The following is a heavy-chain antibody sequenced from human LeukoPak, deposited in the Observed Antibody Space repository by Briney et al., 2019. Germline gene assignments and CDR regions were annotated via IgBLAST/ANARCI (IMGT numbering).Heavy chain of an antibody. CDR1: GFTFSDYY. Sequence: PGGSLRLSCAASGFTFSDYYMSWVRQAPGKGLEWVSYISSSGSTIYYADSVKGRFTISRDNAKNSMNLQMNSLRAEDTAVCYCARGIAAAGGWFDPWGQGTLVTVSS. D-gene: IGHD6-13*01. V-gene: IGHV3-11*01. CDR2: ISSSGSTI. CDR3: ARGIAAAGGWFDP. J-gene: IGHJ5*02.